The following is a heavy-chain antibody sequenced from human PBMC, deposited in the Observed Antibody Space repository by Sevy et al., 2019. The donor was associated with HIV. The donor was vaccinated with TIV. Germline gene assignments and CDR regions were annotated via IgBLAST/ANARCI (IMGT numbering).Heavy chain of an antibody. D-gene: IGHD2-21*02. CDR1: GFTFSIYA. Sequence: GGSLRLSCAASGFTFSIYAMNWVRQAPGKGLEWVSGEAGSGGSTYHADSVKGRFTISREDSKSKLYLQMNSLRAEDTAVYYCAKDLGDPVAFDIWGQGTMVTVSS. CDR3: AKDLGDPVAFDI. J-gene: IGHJ3*02. V-gene: IGHV3-23*01. CDR2: EAGSGGST.